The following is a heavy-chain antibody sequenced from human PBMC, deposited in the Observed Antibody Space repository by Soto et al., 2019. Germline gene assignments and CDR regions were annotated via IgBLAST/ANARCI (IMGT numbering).Heavy chain of an antibody. D-gene: IGHD3-16*01. J-gene: IGHJ6*03. CDR2: MNPNSGNT. CDR3: ARPYLIWDYYYMDV. CDR1: GYTFTSYD. V-gene: IGHV1-8*01. Sequence: GASVKVSCKASGYTFTSYDINWVRQATGQGLEWMGWMNPNSGNTGYAQKFQGRVTMTRNTSISTAYMELSSLRAEDTAVYYCARPYLIWDYYYMDVWGKGTTVTVSS.